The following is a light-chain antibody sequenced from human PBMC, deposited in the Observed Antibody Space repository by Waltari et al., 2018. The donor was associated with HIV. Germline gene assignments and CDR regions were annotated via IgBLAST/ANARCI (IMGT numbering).Light chain of an antibody. Sequence: DVQMTQSPSSLSASVGDRVTITCRASQTVTRWLAWYQQKPGKAPRSLIYAASSLQSGVPSRFSGSGGGTNFTLTISSLQPEDFATYYCQQYNSRPITFGQGTRLDLK. J-gene: IGKJ5*01. CDR3: QQYNSRPIT. CDR2: AAS. V-gene: IGKV1D-16*01. CDR1: QTVTRW.